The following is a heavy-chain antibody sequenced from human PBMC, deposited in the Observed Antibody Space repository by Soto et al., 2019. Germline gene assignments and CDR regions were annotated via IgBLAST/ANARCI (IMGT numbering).Heavy chain of an antibody. CDR1: EFTVSTKY. CDR2: SYSGGST. J-gene: IGHJ4*02. V-gene: IGHV3-66*01. Sequence: PGGSLRLSCAASEFTVSTKYMSWVRQAPGKGLEWVSVSYSGGSTFYADSVRGRFTISRDNSKNTLYLQMNSLRAEDTAVYYCAKDRQLPQYYFDYWGQGTLVTVSS. D-gene: IGHD2-2*01. CDR3: AKDRQLPQYYFDY.